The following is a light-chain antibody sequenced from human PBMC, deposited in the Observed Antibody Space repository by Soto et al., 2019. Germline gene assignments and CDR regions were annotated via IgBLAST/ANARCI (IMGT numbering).Light chain of an antibody. CDR1: NSDIGAYNY. CDR2: DVS. CDR3: NSYTRSSTWV. V-gene: IGLV2-14*03. J-gene: IGLJ3*02. Sequence: SALTQPASVSGSPGQSITISCTGSNSDIGAYNYVSWYQQHPGKAPKLMIFDVSNRPSGVSNRFSGSKSGNTASLTISGVQTEDEANYYCNSYTRSSTWVFGGGTKLTV.